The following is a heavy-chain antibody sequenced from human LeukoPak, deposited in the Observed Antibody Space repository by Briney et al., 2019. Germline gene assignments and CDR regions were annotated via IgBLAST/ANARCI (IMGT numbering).Heavy chain of an antibody. CDR3: AKSHYYDSTGYYYYYYGMDV. CDR1: GFTFSSYA. V-gene: IGHV3-23*01. Sequence: GGSLRLSCAASGFTFSSYAVSWVRQAPGKGLEWVSGISGSGGSTYYADSVKGRFTISRDNSKNTLYLQMNSLRAEDTAVYYCAKSHYYDSTGYYYYYYGMDVWGQGTTVTVSS. J-gene: IGHJ6*02. D-gene: IGHD3-22*01. CDR2: ISGSGGST.